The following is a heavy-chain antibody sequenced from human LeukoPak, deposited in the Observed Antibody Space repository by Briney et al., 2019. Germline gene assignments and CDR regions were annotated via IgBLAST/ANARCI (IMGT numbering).Heavy chain of an antibody. V-gene: IGHV3-48*01. Sequence: PGGSLRLSCAASGFTFSSYSMNWVRQAPGKGLEWVSYISSSSTIYYADSVKGRFTISRDNAKNSLYLQMNSLRAEDTAVYYCASFRGELSYWGQGTLVTVSS. J-gene: IGHJ4*02. CDR3: ASFRGELSY. CDR1: GFTFSSYS. D-gene: IGHD1-26*01. CDR2: ISSSSTI.